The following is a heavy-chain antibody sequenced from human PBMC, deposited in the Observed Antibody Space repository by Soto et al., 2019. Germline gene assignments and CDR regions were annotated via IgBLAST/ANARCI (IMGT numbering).Heavy chain of an antibody. Sequence: SETLSLTCTVSGGSISTGGYYWSWIRQHPGKGLEWIGYIYYSGSSSYNLSLKGRLTISVNTSKNQFSLKLSSVTAADTAVYYCASTRDYFDYWGQGILVTVSS. CDR1: GGSISTGGYY. CDR3: ASTRDYFDY. CDR2: IYYSGSS. D-gene: IGHD1-1*01. V-gene: IGHV4-31*03. J-gene: IGHJ4*02.